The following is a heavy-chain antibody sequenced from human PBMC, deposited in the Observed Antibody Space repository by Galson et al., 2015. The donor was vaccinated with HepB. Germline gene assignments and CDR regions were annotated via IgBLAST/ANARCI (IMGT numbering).Heavy chain of an antibody. Sequence: SLRLSCAASGFTFSSYGMNWVRQAPGKGLEWVSSISSSSSYIYYADSVKGRFTISRDNAKNSLYLQMNSLRAEDTAVYYCASDSSSWTYYFDYWGQGTLVTVSS. J-gene: IGHJ4*02. V-gene: IGHV3-21*01. CDR3: ASDSSSWTYYFDY. CDR2: ISSSSSYI. CDR1: GFTFSSYG. D-gene: IGHD6-13*01.